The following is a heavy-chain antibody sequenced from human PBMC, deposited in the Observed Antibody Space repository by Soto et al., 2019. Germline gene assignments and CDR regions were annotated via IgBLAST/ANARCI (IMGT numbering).Heavy chain of an antibody. J-gene: IGHJ6*02. CDR1: GGSISSSSYY. CDR2: IYYSGST. Sequence: PAETLSLTCTVSGGSISSSSYYWGWIRQPPGKGLEWIGSIYYSGSTYYNPSLKSRVTISVDTSKNQFSLKLSSVTAADTAVYYCATRPSRTYYDFWSGPPYYYYYGMDVWGQGTTVTVSS. CDR3: ATRPSRTYYDFWSGPPYYYYYGMDV. V-gene: IGHV4-39*01. D-gene: IGHD3-3*01.